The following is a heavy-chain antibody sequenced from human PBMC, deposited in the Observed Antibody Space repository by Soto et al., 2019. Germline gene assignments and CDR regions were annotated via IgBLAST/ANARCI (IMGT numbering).Heavy chain of an antibody. CDR2: VYHSGIT. J-gene: IGHJ4*02. CDR1: GGSISSGNW. CDR3: ARNVRYYIDY. Sequence: QVLLQESGPGLVKPSGTLSLTCAVSGGSISSGNWWSWVRQSPGKELEWIGEVYHSGITNYNPSLKSRVPMSVDNSENQLSLSLNSVTAADTAVYYCARNVRYYIDYWGQGTLVTVSS. V-gene: IGHV4-4*02.